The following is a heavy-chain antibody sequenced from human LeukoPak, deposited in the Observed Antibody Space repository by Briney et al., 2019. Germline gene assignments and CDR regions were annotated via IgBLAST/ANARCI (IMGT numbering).Heavy chain of an antibody. CDR1: GGTFSSYA. CDR2: IIPIFGTA. CDR3: AREGGYYRSRFLGP. V-gene: IGHV1-69*05. Sequence: SVKVSCKASGGTFSSYAISWVRQAPGQGLEWMGGIIPIFGTANYAQKFQGRVTITTDEPTSTAYMELSSLRSEDTAVYYCAREGGYYRSRFLGPWGQGTLVTVSS. J-gene: IGHJ5*02. D-gene: IGHD3-22*01.